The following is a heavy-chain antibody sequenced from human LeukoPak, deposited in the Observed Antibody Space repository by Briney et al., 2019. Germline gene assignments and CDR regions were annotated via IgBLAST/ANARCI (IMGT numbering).Heavy chain of an antibody. CDR1: GYTFTGYY. J-gene: IGHJ4*02. Sequence: GASVKVSCRASGYTFTGYYMHLVRQAPGQGLEWMGWINPNSGGTNYAQKFQGRVTMTRDTSISTAYMELSRLRSDDTAVYYCARVPLYCSSTSCYADYWGQGTLVTVSS. CDR2: INPNSGGT. V-gene: IGHV1-2*02. D-gene: IGHD2-2*01. CDR3: ARVPLYCSSTSCYADY.